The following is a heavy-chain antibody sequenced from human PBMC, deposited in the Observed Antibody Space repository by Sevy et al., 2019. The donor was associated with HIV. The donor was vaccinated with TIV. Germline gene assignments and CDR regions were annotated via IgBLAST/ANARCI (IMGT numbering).Heavy chain of an antibody. CDR1: GFTVSSNY. CDR3: ARLALTTVTRGYYFDY. J-gene: IGHJ4*02. D-gene: IGHD4-17*01. CDR2: IYSGGST. V-gene: IGHV3-53*01. Sequence: GGSLRLSCAASGFTVSSNYMSWVRQAPGKGLEWVSVIYSGGSTYYADSVKGRFTISRDNSKNTLYLKMNSLRAEDTAVYYCARLALTTVTRGYYFDYWGQGTLVTVSS.